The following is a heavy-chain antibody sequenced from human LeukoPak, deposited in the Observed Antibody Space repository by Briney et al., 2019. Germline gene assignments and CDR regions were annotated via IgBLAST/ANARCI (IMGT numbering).Heavy chain of an antibody. D-gene: IGHD1-26*01. J-gene: IGHJ4*02. CDR1: GFTFSCYW. CDR3: ASPKTPSGSYGDFDY. V-gene: IGHV3-7*03. CDR2: IKQDGSEK. Sequence: GSLRPSFAASGFTFSCYWMRWVRQAPGKGLEWVANIKQDGSEKYYVDSVKGRFTISRDNAKNSLYLQMNSLRAEDTAVYYCASPKTPSGSYGDFDYWGQGTLITVSS.